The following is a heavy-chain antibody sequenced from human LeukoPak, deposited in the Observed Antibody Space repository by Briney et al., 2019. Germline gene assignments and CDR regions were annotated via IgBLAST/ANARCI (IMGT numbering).Heavy chain of an antibody. J-gene: IGHJ4*02. CDR1: GGSFSGYY. V-gene: IGHV4-34*01. CDR2: INHSGST. D-gene: IGHD2-2*01. Sequence: PSETLSLTCAVYGGSFSGYYWSWIRQPPGKGLEWIGEINHSGSTNYNPSLKSRVTISVDTSKNQFSLKLSSVTAADTAVYYCARLSRVVPAAKLKQGFDYWGQGTLVTVSS. CDR3: ARLSRVVPAAKLKQGFDY.